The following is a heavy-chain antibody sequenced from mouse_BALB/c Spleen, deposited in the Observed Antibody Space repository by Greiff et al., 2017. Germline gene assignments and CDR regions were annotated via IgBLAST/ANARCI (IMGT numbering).Heavy chain of an antibody. CDR1: GYTFTSYW. CDR2: IYPGSGST. D-gene: IGHD2-14*01. CDR3: TREGVRGAMDY. V-gene: IGHV1S22*01. Sequence: LQQPGSELVRPGASVKLSCKASGYTFTSYWMHWVKQRPGQGLEWIGNIYPGSGSTNYDEKFKSKATLTVDTSSSTAYMQLSSLTSEDSAVYYGTREGVRGAMDYWGQGTSVTVSS. J-gene: IGHJ4*01.